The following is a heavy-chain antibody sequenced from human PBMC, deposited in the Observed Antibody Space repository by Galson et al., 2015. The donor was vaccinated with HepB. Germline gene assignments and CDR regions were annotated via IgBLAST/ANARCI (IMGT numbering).Heavy chain of an antibody. D-gene: IGHD3-10*01. CDR3: ARSRIHMVRGGYGMDV. CDR1: GGTFSSYA. J-gene: IGHJ6*02. CDR2: IIPIFGTA. V-gene: IGHV1-69*06. Sequence: SVKVSCKASGGTFSSYAISWVRQAPGQGLEWMGGIIPIFGTANYAQKFQDRVTITADKSTSTAYVELSSLRSEDTAVYYCARSRIHMVRGGYGMDVWGQGTTVTVSS.